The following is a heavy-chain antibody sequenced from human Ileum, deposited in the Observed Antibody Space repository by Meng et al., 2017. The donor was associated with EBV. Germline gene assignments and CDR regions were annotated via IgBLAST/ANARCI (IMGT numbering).Heavy chain of an antibody. V-gene: IGHV6-1*01. J-gene: IGHJ5*02. CDR2: TYRRSRWYY. Sequence: QLQPQGVGPRRAQPSQSLSLSCVIPGDSVSSDKTAWNWIRQSPSRGLEWLGRTYRRSRWYYDYALSVKSRINISPDTSKNQVSLQLNSVTDEDTGIYYCATSRIAKFDRWGQGTLVTVSS. CDR1: GDSVSSDKTA. CDR3: ATSRIAKFDR.